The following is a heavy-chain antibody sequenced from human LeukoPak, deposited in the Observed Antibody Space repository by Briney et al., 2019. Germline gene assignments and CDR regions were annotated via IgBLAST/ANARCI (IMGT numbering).Heavy chain of an antibody. Sequence: SQTLSLTCTVSGGSISSGGYYWSWIRQHPGKGLEWIGYIYYSGSTYYNPPLKSRVTISVDTSKNQFSLKLSSVTAADTAVYYCARVGGSGSYFPIEFDYWGQGTLVTVSS. V-gene: IGHV4-31*03. CDR3: ARVGGSGSYFPIEFDY. CDR2: IYYSGST. CDR1: GGSISSGGYY. D-gene: IGHD3-10*01. J-gene: IGHJ4*02.